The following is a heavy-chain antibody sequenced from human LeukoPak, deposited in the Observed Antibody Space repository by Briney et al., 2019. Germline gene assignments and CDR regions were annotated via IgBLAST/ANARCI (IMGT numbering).Heavy chain of an antibody. CDR3: ARHLKLCDSSPYYFDY. CDR1: GGSISDYY. CDR2: IYYSGST. V-gene: IGHV4-59*08. D-gene: IGHD3-22*01. J-gene: IGHJ4*02. Sequence: PSETLSLTCTVSGGSISDYYWSWIRQPPGKGLEWIGYIYYSGSTNYSPSLKSRVTISVDTSKNQFSLKLSSVSAADTAVYYCARHLKLCDSSPYYFDYWGQGTLVTVSS.